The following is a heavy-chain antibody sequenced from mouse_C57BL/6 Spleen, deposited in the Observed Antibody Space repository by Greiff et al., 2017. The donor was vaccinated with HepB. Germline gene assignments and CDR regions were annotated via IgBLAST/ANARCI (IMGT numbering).Heavy chain of an antibody. D-gene: IGHD2-5*01. CDR2: IYPGDGDT. J-gene: IGHJ1*03. CDR3: ARRGSNYAWYFDV. CDR1: GYAFSSYW. Sequence: LQESGAELVKPGASVKISCKASGYAFSSYWMNWVKQRPGKGLEWIGQIYPGDGDTNYNGKFKGKATLTADKSSSTAYMQLSSLTSEDSAVYFCARRGSNYAWYFDVWGTGTTVTVSS. V-gene: IGHV1-80*01.